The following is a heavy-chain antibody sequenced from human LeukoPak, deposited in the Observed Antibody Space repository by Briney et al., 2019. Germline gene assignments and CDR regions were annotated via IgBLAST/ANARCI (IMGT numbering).Heavy chain of an antibody. V-gene: IGHV4-4*07. D-gene: IGHD1-7*01. J-gene: IGHJ3*02. CDR1: GGSISDYY. Sequence: SETLSLTCTVSGGSISDYYWSWIRQPAGKGLEWIGRVYTSGSTHYNPSLKSRVTMSVDTSKNQFSLKLSSVTAADTAVYYCARLITGTTTAFDIWGQGTMVTVSS. CDR2: VYTSGST. CDR3: ARLITGTTTAFDI.